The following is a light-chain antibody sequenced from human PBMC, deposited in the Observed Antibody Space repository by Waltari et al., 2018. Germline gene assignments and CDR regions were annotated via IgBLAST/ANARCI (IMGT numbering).Light chain of an antibody. J-gene: IGLJ3*02. Sequence: QSVLTQPPSVSGAPGQRVTISCTGSSSNIGAGYDVHWYQQLPGTAPKLLIYGNSNRPSGVPDRCSGSKSGTSASRAITGLQAEEEADYYCQSYDSSLSVWVFGGGTKLTVL. CDR2: GNS. CDR1: SSNIGAGYD. V-gene: IGLV1-40*01. CDR3: QSYDSSLSVWV.